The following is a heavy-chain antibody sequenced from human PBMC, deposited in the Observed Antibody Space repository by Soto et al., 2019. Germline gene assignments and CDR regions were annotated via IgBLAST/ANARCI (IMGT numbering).Heavy chain of an antibody. J-gene: IGHJ4*02. CDR3: ARSLRRGLPLDY. CDR1: GGSISSGGYY. D-gene: IGHD3-10*01. Sequence: SETLSLTCTVSGGSISSGGYYWSWIRPHTKTGLEWIGYISYSGSTYYNPSPKSRVTISVDTSKDQFSLKLSSVTAADTAVYYCARSLRRGLPLDYWGQGTLVTVSS. V-gene: IGHV4-30-4*08. CDR2: ISYSGST.